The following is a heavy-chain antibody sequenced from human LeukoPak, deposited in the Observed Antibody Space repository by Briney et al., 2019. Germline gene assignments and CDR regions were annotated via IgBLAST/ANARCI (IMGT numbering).Heavy chain of an antibody. Sequence: RAGGSLRLSCAASGFTFSSYWMHWVRQVPGKGLVWVSRINSDGSSTSYAGSVKGRFTISRDNAKNTLYVQMNSLRAEDTAVYYCSTGSGHAFDIWGRGTMVTVSS. CDR1: GFTFSSYW. D-gene: IGHD3-10*01. V-gene: IGHV3-74*01. CDR2: INSDGSST. J-gene: IGHJ3*02. CDR3: STGSGHAFDI.